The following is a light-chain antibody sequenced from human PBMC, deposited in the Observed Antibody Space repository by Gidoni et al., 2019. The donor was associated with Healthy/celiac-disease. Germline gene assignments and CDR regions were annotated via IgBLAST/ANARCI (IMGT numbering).Light chain of an antibody. CDR3: QQYNTYSCT. J-gene: IGKJ3*01. V-gene: IGKV1-5*03. Sequence: DRVTITCRASQSISSWLAWYQQKPGKAPKLLIYKASSLESGVPSRFSGSGSGTEFTLTISSLQPDDFATYYCQQYNTYSCTFGPGTKVDIK. CDR2: KAS. CDR1: QSISSW.